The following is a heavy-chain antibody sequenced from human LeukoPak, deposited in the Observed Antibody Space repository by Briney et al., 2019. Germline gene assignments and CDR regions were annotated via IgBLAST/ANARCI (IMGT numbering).Heavy chain of an antibody. CDR1: GFTFSSYG. J-gene: IGHJ6*02. CDR2: IRYDGSNK. CDR3: AKTIAAAGTSGRYYYYYGMDV. Sequence: PGGSLRLSCAAPGFTFSSYGMHWVRQAPGKGLEWVAFIRYDGSNKYYADSVKGRFTISRDNSKNTLYLQMNSLRAEDTAVYYCAKTIAAAGTSGRYYYYYGMDVWGQGTTVTVSS. D-gene: IGHD6-13*01. V-gene: IGHV3-30*02.